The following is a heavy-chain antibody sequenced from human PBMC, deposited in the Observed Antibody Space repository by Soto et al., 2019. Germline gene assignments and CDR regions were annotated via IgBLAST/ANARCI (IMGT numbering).Heavy chain of an antibody. V-gene: IGHV4-31*03. D-gene: IGHD6-13*01. CDR2: IYYRGTT. CDR1: GGSISGGGYY. J-gene: IGHJ5*02. CDR3: ARAWTATAGWAHWFDL. Sequence: QVQLQESGPGLVEPSQTLSLTCTVSGGSISGGGYYWSWIRQHPGKGLEWIGYIYYRGTTYYNPSLKSRLTISVDTSKPQFSLQLSSVAEADTAVYYCARAWTATAGWAHWFDLWGQGTLVTVSS.